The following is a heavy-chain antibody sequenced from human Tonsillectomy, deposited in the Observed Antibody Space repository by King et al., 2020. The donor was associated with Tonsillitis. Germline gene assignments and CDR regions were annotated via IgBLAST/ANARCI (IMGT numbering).Heavy chain of an antibody. V-gene: IGHV4-39*01. CDR1: GGSISGSSYY. J-gene: IGHJ4*02. CDR3: VRHIAYDFGSGSPAADY. CDR2: VYHTGNT. D-gene: IGHD3-10*01. Sequence: LQLQESGPGLVKPSETLSLTCTVSGGSISGSSYYWGWIRQPPGKGPEWIVNVYHTGNTYYNPSLKSRVSMSVDTSKNQFSLKLSSVTAADTAVYYCVRHIAYDFGSGSPAADYWGQGTLVTVSS.